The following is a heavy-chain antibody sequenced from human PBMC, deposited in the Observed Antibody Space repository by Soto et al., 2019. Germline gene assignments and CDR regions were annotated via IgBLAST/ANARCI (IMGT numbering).Heavy chain of an antibody. CDR1: GFTFSDYY. CDR3: SRERNGYNSIFDY. Sequence: QVHLVESGGGLVKPGGSLRLSCAASGFTFSDYYMSWIRQAPGKGLEWVSYISATSRYTKYPDSVKGRFTIARDTAKNSLFLQMNSLRADDTAVYYCSRERNGYNSIFDYWGQGTLVTVSS. J-gene: IGHJ4*02. D-gene: IGHD5-12*01. V-gene: IGHV3-11*05. CDR2: ISATSRYT.